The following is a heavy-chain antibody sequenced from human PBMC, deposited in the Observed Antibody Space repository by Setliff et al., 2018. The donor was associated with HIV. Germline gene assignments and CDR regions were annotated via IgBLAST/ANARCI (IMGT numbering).Heavy chain of an antibody. CDR2: IHAGKGDT. CDR3: ARGALLAVFDFDH. Sequence: ASVKVSCKVSGYTFTTYSLHWVRQAPGQSLEWLGWIHAGKGDTKYSQDLQGRITISSDTSANTAYMELSSLRSDDTAVYFCARGALLAVFDFDHWGHGTLVTVPQ. V-gene: IGHV1-3*01. D-gene: IGHD3-10*01. J-gene: IGHJ4*01. CDR1: GYTFTTYS.